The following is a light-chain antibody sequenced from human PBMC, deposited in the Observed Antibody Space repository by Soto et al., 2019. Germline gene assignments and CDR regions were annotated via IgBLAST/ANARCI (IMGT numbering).Light chain of an antibody. CDR3: QQYGSSGT. V-gene: IGKV3-20*01. CDR2: GAS. CDR1: RSVDTD. Sequence: EILMTQSPATLSVSPCDSATLSCRASRSVDTDLAWYQQKPGQAPRLLIYGASNRATGIPDRFSGSGSGTDFTLTISRLEPEDFAVYYCQQYGSSGTFGQGTKVDI. J-gene: IGKJ1*01.